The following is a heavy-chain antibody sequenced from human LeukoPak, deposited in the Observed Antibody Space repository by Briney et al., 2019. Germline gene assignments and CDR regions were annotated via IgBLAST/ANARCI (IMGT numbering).Heavy chain of an antibody. Sequence: PSETLSLTCSVSGGSISSYYWSWIRQPPGKGLEWIGSIYYTGTTNYNPSLKSRVTISVDTSKNQFSLKLSSVTAADTAVYYCARGPDYDFWSGYFYWGQGTLVTVSS. J-gene: IGHJ4*02. CDR3: ARGPDYDFWSGYFY. D-gene: IGHD3-3*01. CDR1: GGSISSYY. V-gene: IGHV4-59*01. CDR2: IYYTGTT.